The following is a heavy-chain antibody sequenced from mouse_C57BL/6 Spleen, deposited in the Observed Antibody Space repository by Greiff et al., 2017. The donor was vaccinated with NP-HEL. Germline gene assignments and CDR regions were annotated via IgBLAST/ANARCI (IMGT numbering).Heavy chain of an antibody. CDR1: GFNIKDDY. D-gene: IGHD4-1*01. J-gene: IGHJ1*03. Sequence: VQLQQSGAELVRPGASVKLSCTASGFNIKDDYMHWVKQRPEQGLEWIGWIDPENGDTEYASKFQGKATITADTSSNTAYLQLSSLTSEDTAVYYCITGTYWYFDVWGTGTTVTVSS. V-gene: IGHV14-4*01. CDR2: IDPENGDT. CDR3: ITGTYWYFDV.